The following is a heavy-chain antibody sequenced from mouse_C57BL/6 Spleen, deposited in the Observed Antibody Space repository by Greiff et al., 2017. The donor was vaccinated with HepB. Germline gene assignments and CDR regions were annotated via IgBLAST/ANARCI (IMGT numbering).Heavy chain of an antibody. V-gene: IGHV1-55*01. CDR1: GYTFTSYW. Sequence: QVQLQQSGAELVKPGASVKMSCKASGYTFTSYWITWVKQRPGQGLEWIGDIYPGSGSTNYNEKFKSKATLTVDTSSSTAYMQLSSLTSEDSAVYYCARLDYYGSSYHYFDYWGQGTTLTVSS. CDR3: ARLDYYGSSYHYFDY. D-gene: IGHD1-1*01. CDR2: IYPGSGST. J-gene: IGHJ2*01.